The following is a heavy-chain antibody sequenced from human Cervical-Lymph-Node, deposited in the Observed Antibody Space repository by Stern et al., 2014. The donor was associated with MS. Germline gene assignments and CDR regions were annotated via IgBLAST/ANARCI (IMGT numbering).Heavy chain of an antibody. D-gene: IGHD3-10*02. J-gene: IGHJ4*02. CDR2: VNEPGTTT. Sequence: QLVQSGGGLVQPGGSLRLSCSASGFTFSRYWMPWVRQTPGKGLVWVSRVNEPGTTTNYANSVKGRFTISRDNAKSTLDLQMNSLRADDTAVYYCVKDLFGGAEDWGQGTLVTVSS. CDR1: GFTFSRYW. CDR3: VKDLFGGAED. V-gene: IGHV3-74*01.